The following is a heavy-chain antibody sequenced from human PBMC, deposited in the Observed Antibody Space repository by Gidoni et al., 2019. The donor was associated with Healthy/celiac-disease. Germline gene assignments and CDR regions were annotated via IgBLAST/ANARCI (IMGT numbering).Heavy chain of an antibody. CDR1: GGSISSSSYY. J-gene: IGHJ4*02. V-gene: IGHV4-39*01. CDR2: IYYSGST. CDR3: AALWRYSYGYGNY. Sequence: QLQLQESGQGLVKPSETLSLTCTVPGGSISSSSYYWGWIRQPPGKGLEWIGSIYYSGSTYYNPSLKSRVTISVDTSKNQFSLKLSSVTAADTAVYYCAALWRYSYGYGNYWGQGTLVTVSS. D-gene: IGHD5-18*01.